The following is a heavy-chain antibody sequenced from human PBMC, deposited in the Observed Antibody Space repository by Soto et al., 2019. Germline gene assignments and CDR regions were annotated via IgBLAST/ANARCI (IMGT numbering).Heavy chain of an antibody. CDR1: GFTFSSYA. J-gene: IGHJ4*02. CDR3: ASYSNSFTPVNY. CDR2: ISYDGSNK. Sequence: QVQRVESGGGVVQPGRSLRLSCAASGFTFSSYAMHWVRQAPGKGLEWVAVISYDGSNKYYADSVKGRFTISRDNSKNTLYLQMSSLRAEDTAVYYCASYSNSFTPVNYWGQGTLVTVSS. D-gene: IGHD4-4*01. V-gene: IGHV3-30-3*01.